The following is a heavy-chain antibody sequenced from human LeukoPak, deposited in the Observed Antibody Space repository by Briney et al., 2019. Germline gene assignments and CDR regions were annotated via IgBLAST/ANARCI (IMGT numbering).Heavy chain of an antibody. CDR3: ARWGSITTARFDY. CDR2: IYYSGSI. CDR1: GGSISSYY. D-gene: IGHD2-2*01. J-gene: IGHJ4*02. Sequence: SETLSLTWTVSGGSISSYYWSWIRKPPGKRLEWMGYIYYSGSINYNPSLKSRVTISVDTSKNQFSLELSTVTAADTAVYYCARWGSITTARFDYGGQGTLVTVSS. V-gene: IGHV4-59*01.